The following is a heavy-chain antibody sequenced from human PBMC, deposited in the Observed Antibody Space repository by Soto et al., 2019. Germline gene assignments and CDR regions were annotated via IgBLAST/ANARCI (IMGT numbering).Heavy chain of an antibody. J-gene: IGHJ6*02. CDR1: GDSVSGGYY. V-gene: IGHV4-31*03. CDR2: VSSIGTP. Sequence: QVQLQESGPGLVKPSQTLSLTCTVSGDSVSGGYYWCWVRHRPRKGLEWIGYVSSIGTPYYSPSLNSRVSITIDTSKNQWSLAVKSVTAEDTALYYCARDRGSYGMDVWGQGTTVTVSS. CDR3: ARDRGSYGMDV.